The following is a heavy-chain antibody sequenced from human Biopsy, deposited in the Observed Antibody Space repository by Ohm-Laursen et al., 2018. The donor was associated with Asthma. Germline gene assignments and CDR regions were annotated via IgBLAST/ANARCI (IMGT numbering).Heavy chain of an antibody. J-gene: IGHJ6*02. CDR1: GGTFSSHS. Sequence: SVKVSCKASGGTFSSHSISWVRQAPGQGLEWMGGIIPIFDTPSYAQKFQGRVTITADESTTTAYMELSSLRSEDTAVYYCVTSGGDYGYFGLDVWGQGTTVTVSS. D-gene: IGHD4-17*01. CDR3: VTSGGDYGYFGLDV. V-gene: IGHV1-69*13. CDR2: IIPIFDTP.